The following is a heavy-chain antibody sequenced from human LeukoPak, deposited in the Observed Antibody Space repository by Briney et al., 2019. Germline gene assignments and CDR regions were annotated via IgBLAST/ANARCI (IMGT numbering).Heavy chain of an antibody. J-gene: IGHJ4*02. CDR3: AKDAQRGFDYSNCLEY. V-gene: IGHV3-33*06. CDR2: IWSNGTNK. CDR1: GFTFSLFG. D-gene: IGHD4-11*01. Sequence: GGSLRLSCAASGFTFSLFGFHWVRQAPGKGLEWVAVIWSNGTNKYYGDSVKGRFIIHRDDSQNTVYLQMNSLRAEDTAIYYCAKDAQRGFDYSNCLEYWGQGSLVTVSS.